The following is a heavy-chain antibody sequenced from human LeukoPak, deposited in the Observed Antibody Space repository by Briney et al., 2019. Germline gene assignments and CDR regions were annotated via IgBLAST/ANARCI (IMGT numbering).Heavy chain of an antibody. J-gene: IGHJ6*02. D-gene: IGHD3-22*01. Sequence: ASVKVSCKASGGTFSSYAISWVRQAPGQGLEWMGGIIPIFGTANYAQKFQGRVTITADESTSTAYMELSSLRSEDTAVYYCATDLSRGTEVGGYYGYYNYALDVWGQGTTVTVSS. CDR3: ATDLSRGTEVGGYYGYYNYALDV. CDR1: GGTFSSYA. V-gene: IGHV1-69*13. CDR2: IIPIFGTA.